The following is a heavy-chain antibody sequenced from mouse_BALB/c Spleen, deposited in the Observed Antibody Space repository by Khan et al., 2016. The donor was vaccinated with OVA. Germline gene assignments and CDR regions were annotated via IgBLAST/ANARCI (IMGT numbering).Heavy chain of an antibody. CDR3: ARRYYYGHWYFDV. CDR2: ISYSGSA. V-gene: IGHV3-2*02. D-gene: IGHD1-1*01. CDR1: GYSITSDYA. Sequence: EVQLQESGPGLVKPSQSLSLTCTVTGYSITSDYAWNWIRQFPGNKLEWIGYISYSGSANYNPSLTSRISITRDTSENQFFLQLNSVTTEDSATYYCARRYYYGHWYFDVWGAGTTVTVSS. J-gene: IGHJ1*01.